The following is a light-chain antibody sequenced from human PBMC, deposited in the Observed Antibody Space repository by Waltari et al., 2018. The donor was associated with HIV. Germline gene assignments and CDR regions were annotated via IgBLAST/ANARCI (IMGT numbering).Light chain of an antibody. Sequence: SYELTQPPSVSVSPGQTARITCSGDALPNQYAYWYQHKPGQAPVLVIYTDIERPSGIPERVSVSSSGTTDTLTISGVQAEDEADYYCQSADNSSTYKIFGGGTKLTVL. CDR3: QSADNSSTYKI. CDR1: ALPNQY. V-gene: IGLV3-25*03. CDR2: TDI. J-gene: IGLJ2*01.